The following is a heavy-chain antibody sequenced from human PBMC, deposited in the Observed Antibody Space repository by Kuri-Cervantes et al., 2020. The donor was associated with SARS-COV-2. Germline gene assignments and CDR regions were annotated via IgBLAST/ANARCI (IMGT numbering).Heavy chain of an antibody. V-gene: IGHV3-11*04. D-gene: IGHD5-18*01. CDR2: ISSSSSTI. Sequence: GGSLRLSCAASGFTFSDYYMSWIRQAPGKGLEWVSYISSSSSTIYYADSVKGRFTISRDNAKNSLYLQMNSLRAEDTAVYYCARGYSYGYAVLDAFAIWGQGTMVTVSS. J-gene: IGHJ3*02. CDR1: GFTFSDYY. CDR3: ARGYSYGYAVLDAFAI.